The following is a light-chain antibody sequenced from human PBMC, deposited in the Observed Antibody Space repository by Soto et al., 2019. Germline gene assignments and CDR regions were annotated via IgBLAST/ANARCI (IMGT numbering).Light chain of an antibody. Sequence: QSVLTQPPSMSGAPGQRVTISCTGSSSNIGAGYDVHWYQQHPGTAPKLLIFDNNNRPSGFPDRFSGSKSDTSASLAITGLQADDEADYYCQYFDTSLSGFVVFGGGTKVTVL. CDR2: DNN. CDR3: QYFDTSLSGFVV. J-gene: IGLJ2*01. V-gene: IGLV1-40*01. CDR1: SSNIGAGYD.